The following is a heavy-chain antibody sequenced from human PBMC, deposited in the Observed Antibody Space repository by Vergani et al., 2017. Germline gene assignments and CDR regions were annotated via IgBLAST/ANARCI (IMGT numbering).Heavy chain of an antibody. CDR2: IRSYMFGDGGTR. Sequence: EAQLAESGGGLVQPGQSLRLSCTASGFTTGDYVMSWFRQAPGKGLEWVGLIRSYMFGDGGTREYAASVKGRFTISRDDSRGTVYLQMDRLESADTAVYYCATDSSGYRRGMDVWGQGTTVTVSS. V-gene: IGHV3-49*03. J-gene: IGHJ6*02. D-gene: IGHD3-22*01. CDR3: ATDSSGYRRGMDV. CDR1: GFTTGDYV.